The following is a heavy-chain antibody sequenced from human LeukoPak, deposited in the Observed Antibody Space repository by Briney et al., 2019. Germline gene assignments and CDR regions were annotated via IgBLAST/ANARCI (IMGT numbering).Heavy chain of an antibody. D-gene: IGHD4-11*01. V-gene: IGHV3-23*01. CDR2: ISGSGGST. Sequence: PGESLRLSCAASGFTFSGYAMSWVRQAPGKGLEWVSAISGSGGSTYYADSVKGRFTISRDNSKNTLYLQMNSLRAEDTAVYYCAKDHDYRREYYFDYWGQGTLVTVSS. CDR3: AKDHDYRREYYFDY. J-gene: IGHJ4*02. CDR1: GFTFSGYA.